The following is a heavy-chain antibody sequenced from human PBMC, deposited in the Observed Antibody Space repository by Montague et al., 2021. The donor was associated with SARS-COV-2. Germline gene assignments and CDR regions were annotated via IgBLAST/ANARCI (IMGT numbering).Heavy chain of an antibody. CDR3: VRDGGDDKHDWWFDL. V-gene: IGHV3-74*01. Sequence: SLRLSCAASGFNFPRYCMHWVRQSPGQGLEWGARICDGVRRISYADSVRDRFTVSRDNAKNTLSLLMNNLSGEDTAVYYCVRDGGDDKHDWWFDLWGRGTHVSVSS. D-gene: IGHD2-21*02. CDR2: ICDGVRRI. CDR1: GFNFPRYC. J-gene: IGHJ2*01.